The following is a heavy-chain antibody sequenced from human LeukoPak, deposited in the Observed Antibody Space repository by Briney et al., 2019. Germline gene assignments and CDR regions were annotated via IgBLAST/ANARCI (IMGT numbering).Heavy chain of an antibody. Sequence: SQTLSLTCAISGDSVCSNSAAGNWIRQSPSRGLEWLGRTYYRSKWYNDYAVSVKSRITINPDTSKNQFSLQLNSVTPEDTAVYYCAREGIAVAATEPGFDYWGQGTLVTVSS. V-gene: IGHV6-1*01. CDR3: AREGIAVAATEPGFDY. J-gene: IGHJ4*02. CDR1: GDSVCSNSAA. D-gene: IGHD6-19*01. CDR2: TYYRSKWYN.